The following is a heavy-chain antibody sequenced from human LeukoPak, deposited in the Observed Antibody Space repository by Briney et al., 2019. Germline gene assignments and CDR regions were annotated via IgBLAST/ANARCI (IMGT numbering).Heavy chain of an antibody. CDR3: ARVFVAGLAFDY. V-gene: IGHV4-59*01. D-gene: IGHD6-19*01. Sequence: PSETLSLTCTVSGGSISSYYRSWIRQPPGKGLEWIGYIYYSGSTNYNPSLKSRVTISVDTSKNQFSLKLSSVTAADTAVYYCARVFVAGLAFDYWGQGTLVTVSS. CDR1: GGSISSYY. J-gene: IGHJ4*02. CDR2: IYYSGST.